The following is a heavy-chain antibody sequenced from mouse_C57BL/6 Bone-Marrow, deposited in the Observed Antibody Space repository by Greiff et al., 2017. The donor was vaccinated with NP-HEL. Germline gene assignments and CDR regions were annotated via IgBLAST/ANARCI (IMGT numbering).Heavy chain of an antibody. J-gene: IGHJ4*01. D-gene: IGHD1-1*01. Sequence: EVKLMESGGGLVQPKGSLKLSCAASGFTFNTYAMHWVRQAPGKGLEWVARIRSKSSNYATYYADSVKDRFTISRDDSQSMLYLQMNNLKTEDTAMYYCVREGAGNYYGSSPYAMDYWGQGTSVTVSS. CDR1: GFTFNTYA. CDR3: VREGAGNYYGSSPYAMDY. V-gene: IGHV10-3*01. CDR2: IRSKSSNYAT.